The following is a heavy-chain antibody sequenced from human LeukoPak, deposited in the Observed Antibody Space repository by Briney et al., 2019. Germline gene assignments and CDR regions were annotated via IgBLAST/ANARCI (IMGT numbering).Heavy chain of an antibody. Sequence: PSETLSLTCTVPDGPISSSSYYWACIRQPPGKGLERLASINNSGSTYYNPSIKSRVTISAPTSKNQFSLKLSSVTAADTAVYFCARREYYDSSGYRWGQGTLVTVSS. V-gene: IGHV4-39*01. CDR1: DGPISSSSYY. CDR2: INNSGST. D-gene: IGHD3-22*01. J-gene: IGHJ4*02. CDR3: ARREYYDSSGYR.